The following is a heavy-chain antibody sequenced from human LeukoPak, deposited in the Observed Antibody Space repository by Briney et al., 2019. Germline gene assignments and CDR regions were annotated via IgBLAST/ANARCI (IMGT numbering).Heavy chain of an antibody. V-gene: IGHV1-58*02. Sequence: SVKVSCKASGFTCTSSAMQWVRQARGQRLEWIGWIVVGSGNTNYAQKFQERVTITRAMSTSTAYMELSSLISEDTAVYYCAATITMVRGVIHYYCYYGMDVWGQGTTVTVSS. D-gene: IGHD3-10*01. CDR3: AATITMVRGVIHYYCYYGMDV. J-gene: IGHJ6*02. CDR1: GFTCTSSA. CDR2: IVVGSGNT.